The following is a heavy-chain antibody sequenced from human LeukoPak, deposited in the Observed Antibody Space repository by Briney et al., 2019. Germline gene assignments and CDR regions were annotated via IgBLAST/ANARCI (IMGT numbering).Heavy chain of an antibody. V-gene: IGHV1-18*01. D-gene: IGHD5-18*01. CDR2: ISPYNGNT. CDR3: ARDREDTYGSVSVY. J-gene: IGHJ4*02. Sequence: ASVKVSCKASGYTFISYGISWVRQAPGQGLEWMGWISPYNGNTNYAQKVQGRVTMSTDTSTSTADMELRSLRSDDTAVYYCARDREDTYGSVSVYWGQGTLVTVSS. CDR1: GYTFISYG.